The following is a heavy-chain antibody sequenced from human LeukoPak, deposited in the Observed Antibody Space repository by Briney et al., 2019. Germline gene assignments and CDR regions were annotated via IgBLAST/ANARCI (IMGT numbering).Heavy chain of an antibody. V-gene: IGHV4-34*01. CDR1: GGSFSGYY. CDR3: ARGIEKRSLDY. CDR2: INHSGST. J-gene: IGHJ4*02. Sequence: SETLSLTCAVYGGSFSGYYWSWIRQPPGKGLEWIGEINHSGSTNYNPSLKSRVTISVDTSKNQFSLKLSSVTAVDTAVYYCARGIEKRSLDYWGQGTLVTVSS.